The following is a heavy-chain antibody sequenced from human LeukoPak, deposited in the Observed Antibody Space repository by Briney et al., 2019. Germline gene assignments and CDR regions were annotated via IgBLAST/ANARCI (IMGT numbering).Heavy chain of an antibody. Sequence: GGSLRLSCVVSGFTFSSYAMSWVRQAPGKGLEWVSYISSTSSTTHYADSVKGRFTISRDNAKNSLYLQMNSLRAEDTAVYYCARDGGYCSSTNCYLGVWGQGTMVTVSS. CDR1: GFTFSSYA. V-gene: IGHV3-48*01. J-gene: IGHJ3*01. D-gene: IGHD2-2*01. CDR3: ARDGGYCSSTNCYLGV. CDR2: ISSTSSTT.